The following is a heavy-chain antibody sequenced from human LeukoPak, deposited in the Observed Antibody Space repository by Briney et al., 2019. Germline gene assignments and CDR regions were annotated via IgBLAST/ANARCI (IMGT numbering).Heavy chain of an antibody. CDR2: IYHSGST. CDR1: ADAISSGGYS. Sequence: SETLSLTCTVSADAISSGGYSWSWIRQPPGKGLEWIGSIYHSGSTYYNPSLKSRVTISVDTSKNQFSLKLSSVTAADTAVYYCARTLPREIAALFGYWGQGTLVTVSS. D-gene: IGHD6-13*01. V-gene: IGHV4-30-2*03. J-gene: IGHJ4*02. CDR3: ARTLPREIAALFGY.